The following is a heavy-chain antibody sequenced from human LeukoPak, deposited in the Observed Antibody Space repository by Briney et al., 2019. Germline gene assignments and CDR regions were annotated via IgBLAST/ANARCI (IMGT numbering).Heavy chain of an antibody. Sequence: GGSLRLSCEASGFFFGNYALSWVRQSPGKVLEWVSHITGSGRYYAGCVKGRFTISRDNGRSMIYLEMNSLRAEDTAVYFCARASWDTVYAYFDHWGQGTLVSVSS. J-gene: IGHJ4*02. CDR3: ARASWDTVYAYFDH. D-gene: IGHD2/OR15-2a*01. CDR2: ITGSGR. CDR1: GFFFGNYA. V-gene: IGHV3-23*01.